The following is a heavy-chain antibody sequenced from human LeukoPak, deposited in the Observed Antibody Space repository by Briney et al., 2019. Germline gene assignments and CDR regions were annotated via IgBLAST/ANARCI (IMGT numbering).Heavy chain of an antibody. CDR2: ISGSGGST. CDR3: AKFEYQLPFLFDY. CDR1: GFTFSSYA. Sequence: GGSLRLSCAASGFTFSSYAMSWVRQAPGKGLEWVSAISGSGGSTNYADSVKGRFTISRDNSKNTLYLQMNSLRAEDTAVYYCAKFEYQLPFLFDYWGQGTLVTVSS. D-gene: IGHD2-2*01. V-gene: IGHV3-23*01. J-gene: IGHJ4*02.